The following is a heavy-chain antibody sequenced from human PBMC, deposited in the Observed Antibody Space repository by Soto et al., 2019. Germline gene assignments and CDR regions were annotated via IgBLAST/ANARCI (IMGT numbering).Heavy chain of an antibody. D-gene: IGHD3-10*01. CDR2: ISAYNGNT. CDR1: SYTFTSCG. J-gene: IGHJ4*02. Sequence: QVQLVQCGAEVKKPGASVKVSCKASSYTFTSCGINWVRQAHGQGVEWMGWISAYNGNTNYAQKLQGRVTMTTDTSTSTAYMELRSLRSDDTAVYYCARNSVVRGVRWPHFDYWGQGTLVTVSS. V-gene: IGHV1-18*01. CDR3: ARNSVVRGVRWPHFDY.